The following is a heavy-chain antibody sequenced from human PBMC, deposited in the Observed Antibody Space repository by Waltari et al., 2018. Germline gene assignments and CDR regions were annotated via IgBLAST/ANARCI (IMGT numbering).Heavy chain of an antibody. J-gene: IGHJ3*02. CDR2: INAGNGNT. D-gene: IGHD3-10*01. CDR3: ARAPTLWFREYDAFDI. CDR1: GYTFTSYA. V-gene: IGHV1-3*01. Sequence: QVQLVQSGAEVKKPGASVKVSCKASGYTFTSYAMHWVRQAPGQRLEWMGWINAGNGNTKYSQKFQGRVTSTRDTSASTAYMELSSLRSEDTAVYYCARAPTLWFREYDAFDIWGQGTMVTVSS.